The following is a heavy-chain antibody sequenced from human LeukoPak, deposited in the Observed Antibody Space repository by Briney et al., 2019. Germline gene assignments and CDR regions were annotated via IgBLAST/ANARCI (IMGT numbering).Heavy chain of an antibody. CDR3: AKCCCSSNKCFFDY. CDR1: GFTFGDYA. V-gene: IGHV3-9*01. CDR2: ISWNSGSI. D-gene: IGHD2-2*01. Sequence: GGSLRLSCTASGFTFGDYAMHWVRQAPGKGLEWVSGISWNSGSIGYADSVKGRFTISRDNAVNSLYLQMNSLRAENTALYYCAKCCCSSNKCFFDYWGQGTLVTVSS. J-gene: IGHJ4*02.